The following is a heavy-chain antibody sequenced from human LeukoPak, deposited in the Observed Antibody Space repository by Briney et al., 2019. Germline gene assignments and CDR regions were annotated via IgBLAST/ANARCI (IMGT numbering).Heavy chain of an antibody. V-gene: IGHV1-46*01. J-gene: IGHJ4*02. CDR2: INPSGGST. CDR1: GYTFTSYY. D-gene: IGHD3-16*02. Sequence: EASVKVSCKASGYTFTSYYMHWVRQAPGQGLEWMGIINPSGGSTSYAQKFQGRVTMTRDMSTSTVYMELSSLRSEDTAVYYCARDYYDYVWGSYRYGFDYWGQGTLVTVSS. CDR3: ARDYYDYVWGSYRYGFDY.